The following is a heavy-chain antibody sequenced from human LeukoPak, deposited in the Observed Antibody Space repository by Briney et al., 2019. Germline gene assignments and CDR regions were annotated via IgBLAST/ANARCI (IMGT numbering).Heavy chain of an antibody. CDR3: ARDKNIPVAGIFDY. CDR2: ISTFNGNT. Sequence: GASVKVSCKASGYMFTSFTLSWVRQAPGQGLEWIGWISTFNGNTNYAQKLQGRVTMTTDTSTSTAYMELRSLRSDDTAVYYCARDKNIPVAGIFDYWGQGTLVTVSS. D-gene: IGHD6-19*01. CDR1: GYMFTSFT. J-gene: IGHJ4*02. V-gene: IGHV1-18*01.